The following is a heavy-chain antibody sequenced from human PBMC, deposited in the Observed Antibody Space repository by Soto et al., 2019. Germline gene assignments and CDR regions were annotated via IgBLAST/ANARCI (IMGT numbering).Heavy chain of an antibody. J-gene: IGHJ6*02. CDR2: ISSSSSYI. CDR1: GCTFSSYS. Sequence: GSLRLSCADSGCTFSSYSMNWVRQAPGKGLEWVSSISSSSSYIYYADSVKGRFTISRDNAKNSLYLQMNSLRAEDTAVYYCARFYYDSSGYLPSPYYYYYGMDVWGQGTTVTVSS. V-gene: IGHV3-21*01. CDR3: ARFYYDSSGYLPSPYYYYYGMDV. D-gene: IGHD3-22*01.